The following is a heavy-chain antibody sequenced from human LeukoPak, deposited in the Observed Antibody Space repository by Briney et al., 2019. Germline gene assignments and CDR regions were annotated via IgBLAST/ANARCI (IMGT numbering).Heavy chain of an antibody. V-gene: IGHV3-23*01. CDR1: GFTFSSYA. D-gene: IGHD3-10*01. CDR3: AKAVLLWFGEFLHFDF. Sequence: GGSLRLSCAASGFTFSSYAMSWVRQAPGKGLEWVSTISGSGAGTFYADSVKGRFTISRDNSKNTLSLQMNSLRAEDTAVYYCAKAVLLWFGEFLHFDFWGQGTLVTVSS. CDR2: ISGSGAGT. J-gene: IGHJ4*02.